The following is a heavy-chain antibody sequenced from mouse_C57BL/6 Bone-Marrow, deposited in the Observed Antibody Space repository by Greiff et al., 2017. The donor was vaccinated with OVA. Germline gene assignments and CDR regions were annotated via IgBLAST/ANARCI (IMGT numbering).Heavy chain of an antibody. CDR1: GYTFTSYN. J-gene: IGHJ2*01. CDR2: IYPGNGDT. CDR3: AREKGFFIGNY. Sequence: LQQSGAELVRPGASVKMSCKASGYTFTSYNMHWVKQTPRQGLAWIGAIYPGNGDTSYNQKFKGKATLPVYKYSSPAYMQLSRLTSEDSAVYFCAREKGFFIGNYWGQGPTLTVSS. V-gene: IGHV1-12*01. D-gene: IGHD1-1*01.